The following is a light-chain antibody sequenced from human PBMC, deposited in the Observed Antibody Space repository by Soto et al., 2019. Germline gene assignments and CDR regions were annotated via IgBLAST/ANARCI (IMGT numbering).Light chain of an antibody. J-gene: IGKJ5*01. Sequence: EIVLTQSPGTLSLSPGERATLSCRASQSVSSSYLAWYQQKPGQAPRLLIYGASSRATGIPDRFSGSGSGTHFTLTISRLEPQDFAVYYCRQYDSSPITFGQGTRLESK. CDR1: QSVSSSY. V-gene: IGKV3-20*01. CDR2: GAS. CDR3: RQYDSSPIT.